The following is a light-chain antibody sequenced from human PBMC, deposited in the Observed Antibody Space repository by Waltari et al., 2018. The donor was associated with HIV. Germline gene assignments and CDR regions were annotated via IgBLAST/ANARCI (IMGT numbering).Light chain of an antibody. V-gene: IGLV2-8*01. J-gene: IGLJ2*01. CDR1: SSDIGGYNF. CDR2: EVT. CDR3: SSFAGSDNRVV. Sequence: QSALTQPPSASGSPGQSVTISCTGASSDIGGYNFVSWYQQHPDKAPKPIIYEVTKRPSGVPGRFSGAKSGNVASLTVSGLQDDDEADYFCSSFAGSDNRVVFGGGTRLTVL.